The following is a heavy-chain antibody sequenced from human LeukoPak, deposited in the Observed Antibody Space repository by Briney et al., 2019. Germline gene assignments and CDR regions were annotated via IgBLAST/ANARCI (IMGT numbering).Heavy chain of an antibody. CDR2: ISSRGSYT. V-gene: IGHV3-11*06. D-gene: IGHD2-21*02. CDR1: GFTFNDYY. J-gene: IGHJ5*02. CDR3: VVVVTAIRDWFDP. Sequence: GGSLRLSCAASGFTFNDYYMTWIRQAPGKGLEWVSYISSRGSYTIYADSVKGRFTISRDNSKNTLYLQVSSLRAEDTAVYYCVVVVTAIRDWFDPWGQGTLVTVSS.